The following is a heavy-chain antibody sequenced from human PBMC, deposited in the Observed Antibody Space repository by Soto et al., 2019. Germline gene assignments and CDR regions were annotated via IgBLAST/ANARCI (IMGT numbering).Heavy chain of an antibody. CDR1: GFTFSSYD. CDR3: VRRVSGNYDY. J-gene: IGHJ4*02. CDR2: ISSNGGTT. Sequence: EVHLAESGGGMVQPGGSLRLSCVASGFTFSSYDMHWVRQAPGKGLEYVSSISSNGGTTYYGNSVKGRFTISRDNSKNTLYLQMGSLRAEDMAVYYCVRRVSGNYDYWGQRTLVTVSS. V-gene: IGHV3-64*01. D-gene: IGHD1-7*01.